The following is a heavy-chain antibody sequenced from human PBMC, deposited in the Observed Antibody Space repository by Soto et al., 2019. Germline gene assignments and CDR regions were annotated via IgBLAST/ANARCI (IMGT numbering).Heavy chain of an antibody. J-gene: IGHJ6*02. CDR2: IYWYDDK. CDR3: AHMSPNGMDV. CDR1: GFSLSTSGVG. Sequence: QITLKESGPTLVKPTQTLTLTCTVSGFSLSTSGVGVGWIRQPPGRALEWLALIYWYDDKRYSPSLNSRLTITKDTSKNQVVITMTNMDPVDTAPYSCAHMSPNGMDVWGQGTTVTVSS. V-gene: IGHV2-5*01.